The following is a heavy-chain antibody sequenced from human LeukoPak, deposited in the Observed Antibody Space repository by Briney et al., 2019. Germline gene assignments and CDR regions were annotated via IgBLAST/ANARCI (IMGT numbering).Heavy chain of an antibody. Sequence: GGSLRLSCAASGFTFSSYAMSWVRQAPGKGLEWVSAISGSGGSTYYADSVKGRFTISRDNSKNTLFLQMNSLRAEDTAVYYCAKVRDVDFWSGYPQGPFFDYWGQGTLVTVSS. J-gene: IGHJ4*02. CDR3: AKVRDVDFWSGYPQGPFFDY. D-gene: IGHD3-3*01. CDR1: GFTFSSYA. CDR2: ISGSGGST. V-gene: IGHV3-23*01.